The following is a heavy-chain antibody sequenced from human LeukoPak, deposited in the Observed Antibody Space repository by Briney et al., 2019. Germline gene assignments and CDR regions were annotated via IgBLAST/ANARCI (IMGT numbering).Heavy chain of an antibody. CDR2: IKSKTDGGTT. V-gene: IGHV3-15*01. Sequence: PGGSLRLSCAASGFTFSNAWMSWVRQAPGKGLEWVGRIKSKTDGGTTDYAAPVKGRFTISRDDSKNTLYLQMNSLKTEDTAVYYCAGGSSSRYFDYWGQGTLVTVSS. CDR3: AGGSSSRYFDY. D-gene: IGHD1-26*01. CDR1: GFTFSNAW. J-gene: IGHJ4*02.